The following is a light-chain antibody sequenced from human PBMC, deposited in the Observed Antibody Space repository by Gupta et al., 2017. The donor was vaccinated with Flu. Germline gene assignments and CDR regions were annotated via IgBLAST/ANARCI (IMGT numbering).Light chain of an antibody. J-gene: IGKJ4*01. CDR1: QSVSSY. CDR3: QQHSNWPPLT. Sequence: EIVLTQSPATLSLSPGERATLSCRPSQSVSSYLAWYQQKPGQAPRLLIYDASNRATGIPARFSGSGSGTDFTLTISSLEPEDFAVYYCQQHSNWPPLTFGGGTKVEIK. CDR2: DAS. V-gene: IGKV3-11*01.